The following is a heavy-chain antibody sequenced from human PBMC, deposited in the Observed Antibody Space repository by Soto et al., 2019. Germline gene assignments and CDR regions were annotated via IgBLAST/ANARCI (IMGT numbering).Heavy chain of an antibody. Sequence: GGSLRLSCAASGFTFSNAWMSWVRQAPGKGLEWVGRIKSKTDGGTTDYAAPVKGRFTISRDDSKNMLYLQMNSLKTEDTAVYYCTTVSSITIFGAVGMDVWGQGTTVTVSS. V-gene: IGHV3-15*01. CDR3: TTVSSITIFGAVGMDV. D-gene: IGHD3-3*01. J-gene: IGHJ6*02. CDR1: GFTFSNAW. CDR2: IKSKTDGGTT.